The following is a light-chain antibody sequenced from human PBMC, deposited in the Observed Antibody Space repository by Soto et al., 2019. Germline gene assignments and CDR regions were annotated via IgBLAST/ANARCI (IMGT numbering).Light chain of an antibody. CDR1: GGFDF. CDR2: DVT. J-gene: IGLJ3*02. V-gene: IGLV2-11*01. Sequence: QSALTQPRSVSGSPGQSVAISCTGIGGFDFVSWYQQYPGKAPKLMIYDVTNRPSGVPDRFSASKSGDTASLTISGLQAEDEAEYYCCSYTGSYSVFGGGTKLTVL. CDR3: CSYTGSYSV.